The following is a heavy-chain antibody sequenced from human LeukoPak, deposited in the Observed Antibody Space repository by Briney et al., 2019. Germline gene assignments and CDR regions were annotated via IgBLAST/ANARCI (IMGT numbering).Heavy chain of an antibody. CDR1: GFTFSSYW. V-gene: IGHV3-74*01. CDR2: INSDGSST. CDR3: ASDTKIQLWLRIDDAFDI. Sequence: GGSLRLSCAASGFTFSSYWMHWVRQAPGKGLVWVSHINSDGSSTIYADSVKGRFTISRDNAKNTLYLQMNSLRAEDTAVYYCASDTKIQLWLRIDDAFDIWGQGTMVTVSS. D-gene: IGHD5-18*01. J-gene: IGHJ3*02.